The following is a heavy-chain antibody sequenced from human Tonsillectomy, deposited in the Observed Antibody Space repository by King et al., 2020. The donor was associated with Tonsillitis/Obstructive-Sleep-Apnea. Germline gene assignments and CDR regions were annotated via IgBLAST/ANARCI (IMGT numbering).Heavy chain of an antibody. D-gene: IGHD3-22*01. Sequence: YWGWIRQPPGKGLEWIWSKFRSGTTYNNPSLKSRVTISIDTSKNHFSLRLSSVTAADTAVYYCARAGDSSASFDSWGQGTLVTVSS. J-gene: IGHJ4*02. V-gene: IGHV4-38-2*02. CDR3: ARAGDSSASFDS. CDR1: Y. CDR2: KFRSGTT.